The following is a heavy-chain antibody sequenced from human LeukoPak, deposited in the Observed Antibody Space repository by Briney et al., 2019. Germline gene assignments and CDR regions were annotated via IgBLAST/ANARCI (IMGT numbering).Heavy chain of an antibody. Sequence: GESLKISSKGSGYSFTSYWIGWVRQMPGKGLEWMGIIYPGDSDTRYSPSFQGQVTISADKSISTAYLQWSSLKASDTAMYYCAKGGYCSSTSCYGEPGWFDPWGQGTLVTVSS. D-gene: IGHD2-2*01. CDR3: AKGGYCSSTSCYGEPGWFDP. V-gene: IGHV5-51*01. CDR1: GYSFTSYW. J-gene: IGHJ5*02. CDR2: IYPGDSDT.